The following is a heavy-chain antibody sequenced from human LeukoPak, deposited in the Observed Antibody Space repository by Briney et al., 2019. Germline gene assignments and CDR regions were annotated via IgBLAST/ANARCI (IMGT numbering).Heavy chain of an antibody. V-gene: IGHV4-59*01. CDR2: IYYSGST. J-gene: IGHJ3*02. D-gene: IGHD3-3*02. CDR1: GGSISNYY. CDR3: ARGIIGVAITGAFDI. Sequence: SETLSLTCTVSGGSISNYYWNWIRQPPGRGLEWIGYIYYSGSTSYNPSLKSRVTISVDTSKSHFSLKLSSVTAADTAIYYCARGIIGVAITGAFDIWGQGTLVTVSS.